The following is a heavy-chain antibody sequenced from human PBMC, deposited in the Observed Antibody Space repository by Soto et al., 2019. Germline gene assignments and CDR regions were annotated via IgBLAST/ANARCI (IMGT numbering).Heavy chain of an antibody. CDR3: AREVGHRGTSSSWSVDY. J-gene: IGHJ4*02. CDR1: GGSISSGGYY. Sequence: PSETLSLTCTVSGGSISSGGYYWSWIRQHPGKGLEWIGYIYYSGSTYYNPSLKSRVTISVDTSKNQFSLKLSSVTAADTAVYYCAREVGHRGTSSSWSVDYWGQGTLVTVSS. CDR2: IYYSGST. D-gene: IGHD6-13*01. V-gene: IGHV4-31*03.